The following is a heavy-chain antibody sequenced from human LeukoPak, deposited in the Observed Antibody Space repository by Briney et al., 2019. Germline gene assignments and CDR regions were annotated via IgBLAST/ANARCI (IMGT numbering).Heavy chain of an antibody. Sequence: GASVKVSCKASGYTFTGYYMHWVRQAPGQGLEWMGWINPNSGGTNYAQKFQGRVTMTRDTSISTAYMELSRLRSDDTAVYYCARVFGWRRSPFDSEYYFDYWGQGTPVTVSS. CDR2: INPNSGGT. J-gene: IGHJ4*02. CDR1: GYTFTGYY. CDR3: ARVFGWRRSPFDSEYYFDY. D-gene: IGHD1-26*01. V-gene: IGHV1-2*02.